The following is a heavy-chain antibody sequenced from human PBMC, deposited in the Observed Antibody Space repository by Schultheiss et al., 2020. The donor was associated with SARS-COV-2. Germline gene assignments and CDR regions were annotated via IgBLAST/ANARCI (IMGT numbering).Heavy chain of an antibody. V-gene: IGHV3-9*01. CDR3: ARVGAKGIAAAGQIDY. Sequence: GGSLRLSCAASGFTFDDYAMHWVRQAPGKGLEWVSGISWNSGSIGYADSVKGRFTISRDNAKNSLYLQMNSLRAEDTAVYYCARVGAKGIAAAGQIDYWGQGTLVTVSS. J-gene: IGHJ4*02. CDR2: ISWNSGSI. D-gene: IGHD6-13*01. CDR1: GFTFDDYA.